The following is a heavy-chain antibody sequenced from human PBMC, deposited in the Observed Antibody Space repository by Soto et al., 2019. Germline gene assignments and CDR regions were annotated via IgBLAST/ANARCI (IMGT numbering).Heavy chain of an antibody. J-gene: IGHJ4*02. V-gene: IGHV3-21*02. D-gene: IGHD3-22*01. CDR2: VSSGSSYI. CDR3: VRARATDSRPDY. Sequence: EVQLVESGGGLVKPGGSLRLSCAASGFTFSLYAMIWVRQAPGKGLEWVSSVSSGSSYIYSADSLKGRFTISRDDVKNSLYLQMNSLRADDTAIYYCVRARATDSRPDYWGQGSLVTVSS. CDR1: GFTFSLYA.